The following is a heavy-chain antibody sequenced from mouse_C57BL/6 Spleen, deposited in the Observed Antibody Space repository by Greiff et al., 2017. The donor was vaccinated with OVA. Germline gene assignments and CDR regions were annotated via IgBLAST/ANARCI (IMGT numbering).Heavy chain of an antibody. Sequence: QVQLQQSGAELVRPGASVTLSCKASGYTFTDYEMHWVKQTPVHGLEWIGAIDPETGGTAYNQKFKGKAILTADKSSSTAYMELRSLTSEDSAVYYCTRRSNWAWFAYWGQGTLVTVSA. V-gene: IGHV1-15*01. J-gene: IGHJ3*01. CDR3: TRRSNWAWFAY. CDR1: GYTFTDYE. D-gene: IGHD4-1*02. CDR2: IDPETGGT.